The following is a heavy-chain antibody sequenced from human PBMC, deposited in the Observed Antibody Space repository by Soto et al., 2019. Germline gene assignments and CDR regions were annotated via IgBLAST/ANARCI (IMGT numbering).Heavy chain of an antibody. CDR1: GGSISSGDYY. V-gene: IGHV4-30-4*01. D-gene: IGHD3-16*02. Sequence: QVQLQESGPGLVKPSQTLSLTCTVPGGSISSGDYYWSWIRQPPGKGLEWIGYIYYSGSTNYNPSLSSRVTISVDTSKNQFPLNLSSVSAADTAVYYCARIVESGYTIDFDLWGRGTLVTVSS. CDR3: ARIVESGYTIDFDL. CDR2: IYYSGST. J-gene: IGHJ2*01.